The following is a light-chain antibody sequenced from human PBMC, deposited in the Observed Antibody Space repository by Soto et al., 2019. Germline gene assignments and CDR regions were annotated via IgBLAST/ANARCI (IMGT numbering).Light chain of an antibody. Sequence: QSALTQPASVSGSPGQSITISCTGTSNDVGGYNFVTWYQQLPGKAPKLIIYEVTNRPSGVSDRFSGSKSGNTASLTISGLQAVDEADYYCSSYTSSRGVFGGGTKLTVL. CDR1: SNDVGGYNF. CDR2: EVT. CDR3: SSYTSSRGV. J-gene: IGLJ2*01. V-gene: IGLV2-14*01.